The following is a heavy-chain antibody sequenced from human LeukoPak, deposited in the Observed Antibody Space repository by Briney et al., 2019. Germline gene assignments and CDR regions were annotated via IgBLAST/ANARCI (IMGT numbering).Heavy chain of an antibody. Sequence: PSETLSLTCTVSGGSISSSSYYWGWIRQPPGKGLEWIGSIYYSGSTYYNPSLKSRVTISVDTSKNQFSLKLSSVTAADTAVYHCARALWELTVTTYYYYYMDVWGKGTTVTVSS. D-gene: IGHD4-17*01. J-gene: IGHJ6*03. CDR3: ARALWELTVTTYYYYYMDV. CDR2: IYYSGST. CDR1: GGSISSSSYY. V-gene: IGHV4-39*07.